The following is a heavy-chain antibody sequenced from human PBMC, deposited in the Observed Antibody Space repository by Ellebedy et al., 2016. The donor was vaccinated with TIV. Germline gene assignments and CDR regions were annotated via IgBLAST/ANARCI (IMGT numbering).Heavy chain of an antibody. J-gene: IGHJ4*02. V-gene: IGHV1-18*01. D-gene: IGHD5-24*01. CDR1: GYSFASYG. CDR3: ARHRDVYSYVDS. CDR2: ISTYNGKT. Sequence: ASVKVSCXASGYSFASYGINWVRQAPGQGLEWMGWISTYNGKTESAQKFQGRVTMTTSASRTTAYMELRSLRSDDTAVYYCARHRDVYSYVDSWGQGTLVTVSS.